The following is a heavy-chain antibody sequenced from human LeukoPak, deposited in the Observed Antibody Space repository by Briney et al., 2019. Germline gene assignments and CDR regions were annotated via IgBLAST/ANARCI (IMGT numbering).Heavy chain of an antibody. Sequence: GAPVKVSCKASGYTFTGYYMHWVRQAPGQGLEWMGWINPNSGGTNYAQKFQGRVTMTRDTSISTAYMELSRLRSDDTAVYYCARFGITMVRGTFLDYYYYGMDVWGQGTTVTVSS. V-gene: IGHV1-2*02. D-gene: IGHD3-10*01. CDR2: INPNSGGT. CDR1: GYTFTGYY. CDR3: ARFGITMVRGTFLDYYYYGMDV. J-gene: IGHJ6*02.